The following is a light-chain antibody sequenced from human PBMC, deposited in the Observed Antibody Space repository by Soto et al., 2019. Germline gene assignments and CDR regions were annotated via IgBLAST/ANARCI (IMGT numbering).Light chain of an antibody. CDR3: KPYNDWHLP. V-gene: IGKV3-15*01. J-gene: IGKJ4*01. CDR2: GEY. CDR1: QSVFNN. Sequence: EIVMTQSPATLSVPSGQRPTLSCRASQSVFNNLAWYQQKPGQAHRIIIYGEYARATDIKDRFSGGGSGTEFTLTISSMQSEDFAVYYCKPYNDWHLPLGGGKKVDLK.